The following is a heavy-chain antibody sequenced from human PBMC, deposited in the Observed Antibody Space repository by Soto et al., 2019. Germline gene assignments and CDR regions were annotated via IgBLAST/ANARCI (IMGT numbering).Heavy chain of an antibody. V-gene: IGHV3-48*03. CDR3: ARDSLLTGTTYLFDY. Sequence: EVQLVESGGGLVQPGGSLRLSCAASGFTFSSYEMNWVRQAPGKGLEWVSYISSSGSTIYYADSVKGRFTISRDNAKNSLYLQMNSLRAEDTAVYYFARDSLLTGTTYLFDYWGQGTLVTVSS. D-gene: IGHD1-7*01. J-gene: IGHJ4*02. CDR2: ISSSGSTI. CDR1: GFTFSSYE.